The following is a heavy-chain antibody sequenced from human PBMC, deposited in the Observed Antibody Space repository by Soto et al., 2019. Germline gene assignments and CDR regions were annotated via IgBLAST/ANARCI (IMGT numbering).Heavy chain of an antibody. V-gene: IGHV4-31*03. CDR3: AREDTAMVIIV. Sequence: SETLSLTCTVSGGSISSGGYYWSWIRQHPGKGLEWIGYIYYSGSTYYNPSLKSRVTISVDTSKNQFSLKLSSVTAADTAVYYCAREDTAMVIIVWGQGTTVTVS. CDR2: IYYSGST. CDR1: GGSISSGGYY. D-gene: IGHD5-18*01. J-gene: IGHJ6*02.